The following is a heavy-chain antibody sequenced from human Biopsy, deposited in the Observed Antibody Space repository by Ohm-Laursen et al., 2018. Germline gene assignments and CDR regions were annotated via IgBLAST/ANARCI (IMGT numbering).Heavy chain of an antibody. CDR2: INHRGRS. CDR1: GESFSDYY. V-gene: IGHV4-34*01. D-gene: IGHD1-26*01. CDR3: AREGGGLLPIRLTDF. J-gene: IGHJ4*02. Sequence: GTLSLTCEVSGESFSDYYWSWIRQSPGKGLEWIGEINHRGRSSYSPSLQSRVTISVDASKNQFSLNMKSVTAADTAVYFYAREGGGLLPIRLTDFWGPGMMVTVSS.